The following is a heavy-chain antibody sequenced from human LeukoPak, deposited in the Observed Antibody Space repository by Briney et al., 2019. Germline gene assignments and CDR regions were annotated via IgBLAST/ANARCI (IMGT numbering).Heavy chain of an antibody. Sequence: GASVKVSCKVSGYTLTELSMHWLRQAPGKGLEWMGGFDPEDGETIYAQKFQGRVTMTEDTSTDTAYMELSSLRSEDTAVYYCATAAGHSYGNWFDPWGQGTLVTVSS. J-gene: IGHJ5*02. D-gene: IGHD5-18*01. CDR2: FDPEDGET. CDR3: ATAAGHSYGNWFDP. V-gene: IGHV1-24*01. CDR1: GYTLTELS.